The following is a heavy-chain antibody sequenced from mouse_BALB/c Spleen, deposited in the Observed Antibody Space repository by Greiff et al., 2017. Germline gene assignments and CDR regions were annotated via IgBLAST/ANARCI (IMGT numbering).Heavy chain of an antibody. CDR1: GYTFTSYW. D-gene: IGHD1-1*01. J-gene: IGHJ4*01. V-gene: IGHV1-7*01. CDR3: ARELSRITTVVHYYAMDY. CDR2: INPSTGYT. Sequence: QVQLQQSGAELAKPGASVKMSCKASGYTFTSYWMHWVKQRPGQGLEWIGYINPSTGYTEYNQKFKDKATLTADKSSSTAYMQLSSLTSEDSAVYYCARELSRITTVVHYYAMDYWGQGTSVTVSS.